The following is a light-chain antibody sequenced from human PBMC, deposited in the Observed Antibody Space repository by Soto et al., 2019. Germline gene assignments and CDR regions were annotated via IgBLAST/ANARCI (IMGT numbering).Light chain of an antibody. CDR2: DAS. J-gene: IGKJ1*01. CDR3: HHYNNWPRT. Sequence: EIVMTQSPATLSVSPGERATFSCRASQSISSNLAWYQQRPGQAPRLLIYDASTRAIAIPPRFSGSGSGTEFTLTISSLQSEDFAVYYCHHYNNWPRTFGQGTKVEIK. CDR1: QSISSN. V-gene: IGKV3-15*01.